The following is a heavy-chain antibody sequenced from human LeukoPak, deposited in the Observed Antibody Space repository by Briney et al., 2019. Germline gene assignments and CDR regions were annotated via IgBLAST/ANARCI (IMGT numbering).Heavy chain of an antibody. CDR1: GFTVSSNY. CDR2: IYSSGST. Sequence: GGSLRLSCAASGFTVSSNYMSWVRQAPGKGLEWVSVIYSSGSTYYADSVKGRFTISRDNSKNTLYLQMNSLRAEDTAVYYCARAPGYDYYYYYMDVWGKGTTVTVSS. V-gene: IGHV3-66*02. CDR3: ARAPGYDYYYYYMDV. D-gene: IGHD5-12*01. J-gene: IGHJ6*03.